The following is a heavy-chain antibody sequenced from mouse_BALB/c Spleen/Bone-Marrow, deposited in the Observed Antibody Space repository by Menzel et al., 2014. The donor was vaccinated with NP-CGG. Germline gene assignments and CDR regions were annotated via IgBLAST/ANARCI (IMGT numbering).Heavy chain of an antibody. Sequence: VQLQQSGAELVKPGASVKLSCTASGFNIKDTYMHWVKQRPEQGLEWIGRIDPANGNTKYDPKFQGKATITADTSSNTASLQLNSLTSEDTAVYCCARLDSFAYWGQGTLVTVSA. CDR1: GFNIKDTY. CDR3: ARLDSFAY. CDR2: IDPANGNT. V-gene: IGHV14-3*02. J-gene: IGHJ3*01.